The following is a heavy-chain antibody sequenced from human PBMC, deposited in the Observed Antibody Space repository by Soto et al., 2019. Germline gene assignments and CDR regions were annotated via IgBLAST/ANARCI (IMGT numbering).Heavy chain of an antibody. V-gene: IGHV4-4*02. J-gene: IGHJ6*01. CDR2: IYHSGST. Sequence: TLSLTCAGSGGSISSSNCWSWVRQPPGKGLEWIGEIYHSGSTNFNPSLKSRVTISVDKSKNQFSLKLNSVTAADTAVYYCARVSGSYYYGMDVWGQGTTVTVSS. CDR1: GGSISSSNC. CDR3: ARVSGSYYYGMDV.